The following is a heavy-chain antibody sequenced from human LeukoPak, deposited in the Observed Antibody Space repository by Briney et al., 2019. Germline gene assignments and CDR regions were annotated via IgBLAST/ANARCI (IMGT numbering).Heavy chain of an antibody. D-gene: IGHD6-13*01. J-gene: IGHJ6*03. CDR2: IYTSGST. CDR3: ARDRSSPQCYYYYYMDV. V-gene: IGHV4-4*07. CDR1: GGSFSSYY. Sequence: PSETLSLTCAVYGGSFSSYYWSWIRQPAGKGLEWIGRIYTSGSTNYNPSLKSRVTISVDKSKNQFSLKLSSVTAADTAVYYCARDRSSPQCYYYYYMDVWGKGTTVTVSS.